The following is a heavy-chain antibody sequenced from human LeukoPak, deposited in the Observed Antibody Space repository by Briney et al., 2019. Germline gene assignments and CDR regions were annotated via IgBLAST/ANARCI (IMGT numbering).Heavy chain of an antibody. V-gene: IGHV3-7*01. J-gene: IGHJ5*02. CDR3: ARDVIGGWFDP. CDR2: IKQDGSEK. CDR1: GFTFSSYW. Sequence: GGSLRLSCAASGFTFSSYWMSWVRQAPGKGLEWVANIKQDGSEKYYVDSVKGRSTISRDNAKNSLYLQMNSLRAEDTAVYYCARDVIGGWFDPWGQGTLVTVSS.